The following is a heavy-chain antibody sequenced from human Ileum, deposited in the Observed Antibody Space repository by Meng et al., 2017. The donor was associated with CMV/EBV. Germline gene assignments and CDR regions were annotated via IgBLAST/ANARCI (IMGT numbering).Heavy chain of an antibody. CDR2: ISNSGSRQ. CDR3: TRDLIIAGTTILDY. V-gene: IGHV3-48*03. CDR1: GFTFSNHE. J-gene: IGHJ4*02. Sequence: GESLKISCAGSGFTFSNHEMNWVRQAPGKGLEWVAYISNSGSRQYYADSVRGRFTVSRDNAKNAMYLQKNRLRAEDAALYYCTRDLIIAGTTILDYWGQGTLVTVSS. D-gene: IGHD1-7*01.